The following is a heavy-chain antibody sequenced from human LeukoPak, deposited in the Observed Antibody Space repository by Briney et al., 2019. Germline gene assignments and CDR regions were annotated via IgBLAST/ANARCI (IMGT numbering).Heavy chain of an antibody. V-gene: IGHV4-34*01. D-gene: IGHD1-26*01. J-gene: IGHJ4*02. Sequence: SETLSLTCAVYGGSFSGYYWSWIRQPPGKGLEWIGEINHSGSTNYNPSLKSRVTISVDTSKNQFSLKLSSVTAADTAVYYCARGSRGSYYRLYFDYWGQGTLVTVSS. CDR1: GGSFSGYY. CDR3: ARGSRGSYYRLYFDY. CDR2: INHSGST.